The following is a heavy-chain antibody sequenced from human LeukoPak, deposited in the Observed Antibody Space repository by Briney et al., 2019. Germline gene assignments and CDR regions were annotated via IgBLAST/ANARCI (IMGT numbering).Heavy chain of an antibody. J-gene: IGHJ3*02. CDR3: VRRNYYNRGYSNAFDI. CDR2: IYYNGNT. CDR1: GASISSSY. Sequence: SGTLSLTCTVSGASISSSYWSWIRQPPGKRLEWIGYIYYNGNTNSNPSLKSRVTISADTSKNQFSLNLSSVTAADTAVYYCVRRNYYNRGYSNAFDIWGQGAMVTVSS. V-gene: IGHV4-59*01. D-gene: IGHD3-22*01.